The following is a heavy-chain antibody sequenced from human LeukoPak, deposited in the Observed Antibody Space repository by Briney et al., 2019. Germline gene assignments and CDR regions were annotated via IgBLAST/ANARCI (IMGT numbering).Heavy chain of an antibody. J-gene: IGHJ4*02. D-gene: IGHD3-16*01. CDR3: AKEGAPLGGRPDY. CDR1: EFTFSDYS. Sequence: GGSLRLSCAASEFTFSDYSMNWVRQSPGKGLEWISSISGAGTYIYYADSVKGRFAISRDNSKNTLYLQMNSLRAEDTALYYCAKEGAPLGGRPDYWGQGTLVTVSS. V-gene: IGHV3-21*04. CDR2: ISGAGTYI.